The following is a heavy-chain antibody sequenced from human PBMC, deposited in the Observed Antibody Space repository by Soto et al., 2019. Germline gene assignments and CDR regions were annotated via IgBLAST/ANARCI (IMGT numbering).Heavy chain of an antibody. D-gene: IGHD4-17*01. CDR1: AASRFNGGYF. CDR3: ARGSTTEKVDS. J-gene: IGHJ4*02. Sequence: TLSRTGFVAAASRFNGGYFWSRIRQSPGKGLEWIGHIHNSGSPYNNPSLKSRVTISADTSKNQFSLKLTSVTAADTAVYYCARGSTTEKVDSWGQGSLVTVSA. V-gene: IGHV4-30-4*01. CDR2: IHNSGSP.